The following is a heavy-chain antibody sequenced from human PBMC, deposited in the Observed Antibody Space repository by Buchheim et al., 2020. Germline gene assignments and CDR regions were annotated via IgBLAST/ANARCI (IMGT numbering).Heavy chain of an antibody. CDR2: ISYDGSNK. CDR1: RFTFSSYA. V-gene: IGHV3-30-3*01. Sequence: QVQLVESGGGVVQPGRSLRLSCAASRFTFSSYAMHWVRQAPGKGLEWVAVISYDGSNKYYADSVKGRFTISRDNSKNTLYLQMNSLRAEDTAVYYCAREEEKGAAFDIWGQGT. CDR3: AREEEKGAAFDI. D-gene: IGHD5-24*01. J-gene: IGHJ3*02.